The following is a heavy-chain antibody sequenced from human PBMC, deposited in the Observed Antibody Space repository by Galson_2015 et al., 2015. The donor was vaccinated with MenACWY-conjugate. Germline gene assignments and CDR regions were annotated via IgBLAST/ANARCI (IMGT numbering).Heavy chain of an antibody. CDR1: GFTFSSYA. CDR2: ISGSGGST. D-gene: IGHD6-19*01. Sequence: SLRLSCAASGFTFSSYAMSWVRQAPGKGLEWVSAISGSGGSTYYADSVKGRFTISRDNSKNTLHLQMNGLRAEDTAVYYCAKNSGWNKFEYWGQGTLVTVSS. J-gene: IGHJ4*02. V-gene: IGHV3-23*01. CDR3: AKNSGWNKFEY.